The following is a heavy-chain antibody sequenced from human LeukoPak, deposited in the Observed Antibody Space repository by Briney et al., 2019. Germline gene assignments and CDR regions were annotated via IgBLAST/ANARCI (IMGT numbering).Heavy chain of an antibody. CDR1: GGSISSYY. D-gene: IGHD3-22*01. J-gene: IGHJ1*01. CDR2: IYCSGST. V-gene: IGHV4-59*01. CDR3: ASTLYYDSSGYYSEYFQH. Sequence: SETLSLTCTVSGGSISSYYWSWIRQPPGKGLEWIGYIYCSGSTNYNPSLKSRVTISVDTSKNQFSLKLSSVTAADTAVYYCASTLYYDSSGYYSEYFQHWGQGTLVTVSS.